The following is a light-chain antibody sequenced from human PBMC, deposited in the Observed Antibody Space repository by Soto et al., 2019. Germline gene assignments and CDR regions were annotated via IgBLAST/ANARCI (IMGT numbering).Light chain of an antibody. CDR1: NSDVGGYNF. CDR3: SSYTSSSIPYV. J-gene: IGLJ1*01. V-gene: IGLV2-14*01. Sequence: QSALTQPASVSGSPGQSITISCTGTNSDVGGYNFVSWYQQHPGKAPKLMIYDVINRPSGVSNRFSGSKSGNTASLNISGLQAEDEADYYCSSYTSSSIPYVFGIGTKLTVL. CDR2: DVI.